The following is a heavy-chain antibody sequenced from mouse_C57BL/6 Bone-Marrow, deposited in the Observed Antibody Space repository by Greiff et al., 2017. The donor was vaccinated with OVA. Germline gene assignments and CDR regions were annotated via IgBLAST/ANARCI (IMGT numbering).Heavy chain of an antibody. D-gene: IGHD2-4*01. CDR2: IHPNSGST. J-gene: IGHJ4*01. CDR3: ARLDDYDDGYAMDY. CDR1: GYTFTSYW. Sequence: VQLQQSGAELVKPGASVKLSCKASGYTFTSYWMHWVKQRPGQGLEWIGMIHPNSGSTNYNEKFKSKATLTVDKSSSTAYMQLSSLTSEDSAVYYCARLDDYDDGYAMDYWGQGTSVTVSS. V-gene: IGHV1-64*01.